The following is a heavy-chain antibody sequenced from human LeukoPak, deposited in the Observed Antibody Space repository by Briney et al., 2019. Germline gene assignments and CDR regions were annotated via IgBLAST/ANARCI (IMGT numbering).Heavy chain of an antibody. D-gene: IGHD1-1*01. V-gene: IGHV3-66*01. CDR3: ARIETVADAFDI. J-gene: IGHJ3*02. Sequence: GGSLRLPCAASGFTVSSNYMTWVRQAPGKGLEWVSLIYSGGSTSYADSVRGRFTISRDNSKNTLYLQMNSPRAEDTAVYYCARIETVADAFDIWGQGTLVTVSS. CDR2: IYSGGST. CDR1: GFTVSSNY.